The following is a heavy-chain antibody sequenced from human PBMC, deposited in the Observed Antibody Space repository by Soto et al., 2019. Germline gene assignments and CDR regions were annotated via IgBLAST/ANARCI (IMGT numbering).Heavy chain of an antibody. D-gene: IGHD3-10*01. J-gene: IGHJ6*02. V-gene: IGHV3-11*05. CDR2: ISSSSSYT. Sequence: QVQLVESGGGLAKPGGSLRLSCAASGFTFSDYYMSWIRQAPGKGLEWVSYISSSSSYTNYADSVKGRFTISRDNAKNSRYLQMNSLRAEDTAVYSCARGDPPLWFGEGGQGTTVTVSS. CDR1: GFTFSDYY. CDR3: ARGDPPLWFGE.